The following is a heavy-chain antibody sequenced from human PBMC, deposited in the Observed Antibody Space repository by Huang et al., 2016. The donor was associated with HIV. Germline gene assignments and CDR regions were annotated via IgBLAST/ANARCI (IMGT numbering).Heavy chain of an antibody. CDR2: SSPLYGSA. Sequence: QVNLVQSGAEVRKPGSSVKVSCKASGGTFKKYAISWVRQAPGQGLGWMGASSPLYGSAEDAGKFQDRVTLTADGSTNTAYLELDRLTSEDTAVYYCAKVAAGQPFHFYYYMDAWGDGTTVIVSS. J-gene: IGHJ6*03. V-gene: IGHV1-69*13. CDR1: GGTFKKYA. D-gene: IGHD3-3*02. CDR3: AKVAAGQPFHFYYYMDA.